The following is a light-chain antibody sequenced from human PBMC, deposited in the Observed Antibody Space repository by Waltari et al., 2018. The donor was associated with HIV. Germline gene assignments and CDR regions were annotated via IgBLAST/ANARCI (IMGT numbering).Light chain of an antibody. Sequence: QSVLTQPPSVSGAPGQRVTLSCTGRSSNIGAAYDVHWYQPLPGTAPKLLIYGNSNRPSGVPDRFSGSKSGTSASRAITGLQAEDEADYYCQSYDSSLEVFGTGTKVTVL. CDR1: SSNIGAAYD. CDR3: QSYDSSLEV. J-gene: IGLJ1*01. CDR2: GNS. V-gene: IGLV1-40*01.